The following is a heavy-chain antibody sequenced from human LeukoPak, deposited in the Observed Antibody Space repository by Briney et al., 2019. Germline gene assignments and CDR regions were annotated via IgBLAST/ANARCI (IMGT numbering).Heavy chain of an antibody. CDR3: AKERIAAARPYYFDY. J-gene: IGHJ4*02. CDR1: AFTFMSYA. D-gene: IGHD6-13*01. Sequence: GGSLRLSGAASAFTFMSYALNWFGQAPGMGLEGVSSLSGSGADTYYAESVKGRFTISRDNSKNTLYLQMTRLRVEDAAVYYCAKERIAAARPYYFDYWGQGTLVTVSS. V-gene: IGHV3-23*01. CDR2: LSGSGADT.